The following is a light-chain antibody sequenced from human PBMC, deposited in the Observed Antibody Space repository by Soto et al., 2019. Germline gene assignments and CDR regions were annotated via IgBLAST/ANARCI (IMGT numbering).Light chain of an antibody. CDR2: DVF. Sequence: QSALTQPASVSASRGQSITISCTGTSSDVPGSNSVSWYQQHPGKAPILIIFDVFKRPSGISDRFSGSKSGNTASLTISGLQAEDEADYYCGSYITSALVVFGGGTKVTVL. CDR1: SSDVPGSNS. J-gene: IGLJ2*01. V-gene: IGLV2-14*01. CDR3: GSYITSALVV.